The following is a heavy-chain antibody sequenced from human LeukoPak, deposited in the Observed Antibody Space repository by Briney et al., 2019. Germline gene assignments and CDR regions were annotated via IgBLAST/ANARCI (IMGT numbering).Heavy chain of an antibody. CDR3: ARDYGDYVHYYMDV. CDR1: GGSFSAYY. Sequence: SETLSLTCAVYGGSFSAYYWSWIRQPPGKGLEWIGEINRSGSTSYNPSLKSRVTISVDTSKNQFSLKLTPVTAADTAVYYCARDYGDYVHYYMDVWGKGTTVTVSS. J-gene: IGHJ6*03. V-gene: IGHV4-34*01. CDR2: INRSGST. D-gene: IGHD4-17*01.